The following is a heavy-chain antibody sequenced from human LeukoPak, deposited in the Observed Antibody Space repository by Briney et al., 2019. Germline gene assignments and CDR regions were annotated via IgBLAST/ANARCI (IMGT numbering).Heavy chain of an antibody. V-gene: IGHV5-51*01. D-gene: IGHD2-2*01. J-gene: IGHJ5*02. CDR3: ARQICRSTSCYWIDP. CDR2: IYPGDSDT. CDR1: GYSFTSYW. Sequence: GESLKISCKGSGYSFTSYWIGWVRQMPGKGLEWMGIIYPGDSDTRYSPSFQGQVTISADKSISTAYLQWSSLKASDTAMYYCARQICRSTSCYWIDPWGQGTLVTVSS.